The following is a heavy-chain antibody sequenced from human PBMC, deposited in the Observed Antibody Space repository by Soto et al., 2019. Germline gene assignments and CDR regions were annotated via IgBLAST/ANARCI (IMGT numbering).Heavy chain of an antibody. CDR1: GLTFSSYW. CDR2: IKEDGSEK. V-gene: IGHV3-7*01. J-gene: IGHJ5*02. Sequence: VRPRRQPNVAFGLTFSSYWMTWVRQAPGKGLEWVANIKEDGSEKYYVDSVKGRFTISRDNAKNSLYLQMNNLTVEDTALYYCARGEAIGHDP. D-gene: IGHD3-10*01. CDR3: ARGEAIGHDP.